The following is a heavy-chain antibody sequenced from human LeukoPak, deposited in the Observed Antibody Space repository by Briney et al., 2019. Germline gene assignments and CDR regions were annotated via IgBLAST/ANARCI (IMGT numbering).Heavy chain of an antibody. D-gene: IGHD3-22*01. Sequence: PGGSLRLSCSASGFTVSSNYMSWLRPAPGKGLEGVSVIYSGGSTYYADSVKGRSTISRDNSKDTLYLQLNSLRAEDTAVYYCARDMRDSSGYYFTPPAYAFDIWGQGTMVTVSS. J-gene: IGHJ3*02. CDR1: GFTVSSNY. CDR2: IYSGGST. CDR3: ARDMRDSSGYYFTPPAYAFDI. V-gene: IGHV3-53*01.